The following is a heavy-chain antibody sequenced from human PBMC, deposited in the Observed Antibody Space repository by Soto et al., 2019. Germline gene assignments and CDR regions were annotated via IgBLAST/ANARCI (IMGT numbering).Heavy chain of an antibody. CDR2: IGTAGDT. CDR3: ARDSMGGQYDYIWGSYRSHDAFDI. Sequence: GGSLRLSCAASGFTFSSYDMHWVRQATGKGLEWVSAIGTAGDTYYPGSVKGRFTISRENAKNSLYLQMNSLRAGDTAVYYCARDSMGGQYDYIWGSYRSHDAFDIWGQGTMVTVSS. V-gene: IGHV3-13*01. J-gene: IGHJ3*02. CDR1: GFTFSSYD. D-gene: IGHD3-16*02.